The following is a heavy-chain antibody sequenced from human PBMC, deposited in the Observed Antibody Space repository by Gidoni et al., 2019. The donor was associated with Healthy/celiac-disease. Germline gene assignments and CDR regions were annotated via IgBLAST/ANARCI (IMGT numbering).Heavy chain of an antibody. Sequence: QVQLVQSGAEVKNPGSSVMVSCKASGGPFSSYAISWVRHAPGQGLGWMGGIIPIFGTANYAQKFQGRVTITADESTSTAYMELSSLRSEDTAVYYCARGKYSYFQGNAFDIWGQGTMVTVSS. J-gene: IGHJ3*02. V-gene: IGHV1-69*01. CDR1: GGPFSSYA. D-gene: IGHD5-18*01. CDR2: IIPIFGTA. CDR3: ARGKYSYFQGNAFDI.